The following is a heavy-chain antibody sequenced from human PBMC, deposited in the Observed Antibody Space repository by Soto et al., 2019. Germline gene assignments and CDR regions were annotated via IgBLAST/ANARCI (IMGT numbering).Heavy chain of an antibody. J-gene: IGHJ4*02. CDR3: ARSVEGHFDY. D-gene: IGHD6-19*01. Sequence: EVQLVESGGGLVQPGGSLRLTCAASGFPFSTYSMNWVGQAPGKGLEWSSYITSDTNTIKYADSVKGRFTISRDNAKNLVYLQMNSLRDEDTAVYFCARSVEGHFDYWGQGTVVTVSS. V-gene: IGHV3-48*02. CDR2: ITSDTNTI. CDR1: GFPFSTYS.